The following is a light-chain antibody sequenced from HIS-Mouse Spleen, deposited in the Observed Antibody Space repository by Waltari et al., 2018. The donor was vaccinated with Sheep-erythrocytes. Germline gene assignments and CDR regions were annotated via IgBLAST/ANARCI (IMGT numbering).Light chain of an antibody. CDR2: EGS. V-gene: IGLV2-23*01. J-gene: IGLJ3*02. CDR3: CSYAGSSTPWV. CDR1: SSDVGRSTL. Sequence: QSALTQPASVSGSPGQSITISCPGTSSDVGRSTLVSWYQQHPGKAPKLMIYEGSKRPSGVSNRFSGSKSGNTASLTISGLQAEDEADYYCCSYAGSSTPWVFGGGTKLTVL.